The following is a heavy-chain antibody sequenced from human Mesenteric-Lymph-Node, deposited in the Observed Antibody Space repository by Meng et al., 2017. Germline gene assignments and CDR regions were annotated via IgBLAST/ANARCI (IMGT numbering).Heavy chain of an antibody. V-gene: IGHV4-31*03. CDR1: GGSISSGGYY. CDR3: PRDSLIMLRGVTKRRYFFDN. CDR2: SHYTGIT. J-gene: IGHJ4*02. D-gene: IGHD3-10*01. Sequence: LRLSCTVSGGSISSGGYYWNWIRQHPGKGLEWIGFSHYTGITDYNPSLESRVAISVDTSKNQFSLKLSSVTAADTAVYYCPRDSLIMLRGVTKRRYFFDNWGQGTLVTVSS.